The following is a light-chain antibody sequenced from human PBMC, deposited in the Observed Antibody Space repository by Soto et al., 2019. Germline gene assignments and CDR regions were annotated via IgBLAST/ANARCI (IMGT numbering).Light chain of an antibody. CDR1: QSVRSN. J-gene: IGKJ1*01. CDR3: QQYNNWPGT. Sequence: EIVMTQSPVTLSVSPGERATLSCRASQSVRSNLGWYQQKPGQAPRLLIYGASTRATGIPARFSSSGSGTEFTLTISSLQSEDFALYYCQQYNNWPGTFGQGTKVEIK. CDR2: GAS. V-gene: IGKV3-15*01.